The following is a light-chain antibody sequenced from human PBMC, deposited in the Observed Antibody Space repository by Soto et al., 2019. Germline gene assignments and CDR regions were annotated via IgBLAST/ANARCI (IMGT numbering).Light chain of an antibody. CDR2: GAS. V-gene: IGKV3-15*01. Sequence: EIVMTQSPATLSVSPGERATHSCRASQSVSSNLAWYQQKPGQAPRLLIYGASTRATSIPARFSGSGSGTEFTLTISSLQSEDFAVYYCQQYNNWWTFGQGTKVEIK. J-gene: IGKJ1*01. CDR1: QSVSSN. CDR3: QQYNNWWT.